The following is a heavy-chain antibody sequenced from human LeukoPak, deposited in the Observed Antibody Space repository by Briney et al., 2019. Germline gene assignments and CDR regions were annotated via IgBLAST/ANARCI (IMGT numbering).Heavy chain of an antibody. Sequence: ASVKVSCKASGYTFTSYYMHWVRQAPGQGLEWMGIINPSGGSTSYAQKFQGRVTMTRDMSTSTVYMELSSLRSEDTAVYYCARVLPGYSSGWSGNFDYWGQGTLVTVSS. CDR2: INPSGGST. V-gene: IGHV1-46*01. D-gene: IGHD6-19*01. CDR3: ARVLPGYSSGWSGNFDY. CDR1: GYTFTSYY. J-gene: IGHJ4*02.